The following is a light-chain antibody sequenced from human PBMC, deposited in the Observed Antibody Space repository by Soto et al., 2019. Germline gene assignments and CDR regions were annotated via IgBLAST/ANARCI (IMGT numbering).Light chain of an antibody. CDR2: TAS. J-gene: IGKJ1*01. V-gene: IGKV1-6*01. CDR3: LQDYNYPRT. CDR1: QDINKW. Sequence: IQMTQSPSSLSASVGDRVTITCRASQDINKWLAWYQQKPGLAPNLVIYTASTLQSGVPSRFSASGSGTDFTLTISSLQPEDFATYYCLQDYNYPRTFGPGTKVDNK.